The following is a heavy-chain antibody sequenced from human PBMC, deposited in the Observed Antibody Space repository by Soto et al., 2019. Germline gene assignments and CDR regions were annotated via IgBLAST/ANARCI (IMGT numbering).Heavy chain of an antibody. CDR1: GFTFSSSA. J-gene: IGHJ4*02. D-gene: IGHD6-6*01. Sequence: EVQLLASGGGFVQPGGSLRLSCAASGFTFSSSAMSWVRQAPGKGLEWVSAISGSGGSTYYADSVKGRFTISRDNSKNTLYLQVTSLRAEDTAVYYCAKSAYSSSPRDFDYWGQGTLVTVSS. CDR2: ISGSGGST. V-gene: IGHV3-23*01. CDR3: AKSAYSSSPRDFDY.